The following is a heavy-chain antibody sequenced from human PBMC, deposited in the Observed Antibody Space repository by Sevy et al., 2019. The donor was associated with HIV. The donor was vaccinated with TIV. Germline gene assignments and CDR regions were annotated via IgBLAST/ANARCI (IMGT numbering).Heavy chain of an antibody. D-gene: IGHD6-19*01. CDR3: ARDEAGTDDAFDI. CDR1: GFTFSDYY. Sequence: GGSLRLSCAASGFTFSDYYMSWIHQAPGKGLEWVSYISSSGSTIYYADSVKGRFTISRDNAKNSLYLQMNSLRAEDTAVYYCARDEAGTDDAFDIWGQGTMVTVSS. V-gene: IGHV3-11*01. CDR2: ISSSGSTI. J-gene: IGHJ3*02.